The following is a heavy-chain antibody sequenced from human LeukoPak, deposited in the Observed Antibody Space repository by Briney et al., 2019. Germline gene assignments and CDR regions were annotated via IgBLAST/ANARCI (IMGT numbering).Heavy chain of an antibody. Sequence: SETLSLTCTVSGGSISSYYWSWIRQPPGKGLEWIGYIYYSGSTNYNPSLKSRVTISVDTSKNQFSLKLSSVTAADTAVYYCARDEDLTGDIDYWGQGTLVTVSS. D-gene: IGHD7-27*01. J-gene: IGHJ4*02. CDR3: ARDEDLTGDIDY. V-gene: IGHV4-59*01. CDR2: IYYSGST. CDR1: GGSISSYY.